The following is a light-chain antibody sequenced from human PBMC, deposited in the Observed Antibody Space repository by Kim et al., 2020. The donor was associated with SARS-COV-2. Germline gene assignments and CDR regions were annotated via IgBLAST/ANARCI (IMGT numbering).Light chain of an antibody. Sequence: GQQVTIPGSGSTSNIGNNYVSWYQQLPGTAPKLLIYDNNKRPSGIPDRFSGSKSGTSATLDISGLQTGDEADYYCGKWDSSLSAVVFGGGTQLTVL. CDR2: DNN. CDR3: GKWDSSLSAVV. J-gene: IGLJ2*01. CDR1: TSNIGNNY. V-gene: IGLV1-51*01.